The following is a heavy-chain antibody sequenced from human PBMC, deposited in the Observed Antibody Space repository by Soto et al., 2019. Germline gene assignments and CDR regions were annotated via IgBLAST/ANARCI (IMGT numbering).Heavy chain of an antibody. D-gene: IGHD6-19*01. J-gene: IGHJ6*02. CDR3: GRDYHSSGLPNGMDV. CDR1: GYTFTSYG. V-gene: IGHV1-18*01. Sequence: QVQLVQSGAEVKKPGSSVKVSCKASGYTFTSYGISWVRQSPGQGLEGMEWIRAYNGNTNYAQKLQGRVTMTTDTSTSKAYVELRSLRSDDTVLYYCGRDYHSSGLPNGMDVWGQGSTVTVSS. CDR2: IRAYNGNT.